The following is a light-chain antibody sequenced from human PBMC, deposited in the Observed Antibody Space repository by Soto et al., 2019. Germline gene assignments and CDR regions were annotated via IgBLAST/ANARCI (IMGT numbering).Light chain of an antibody. J-gene: IGLJ3*02. CDR3: CSYAGSTLRV. CDR2: DVS. CDR1: SSDVGGHNL. V-gene: IGLV2-11*01. Sequence: QSALTQPRSVSGSPGQSVTISCTGTSSDVGGHNLVSWYQQHPGKAPKLVIYDVSKWPSGVPDRFFGSKSGNTASLTISGLQAEDEADYYCCSYAGSTLRVFGGGTQLTVL.